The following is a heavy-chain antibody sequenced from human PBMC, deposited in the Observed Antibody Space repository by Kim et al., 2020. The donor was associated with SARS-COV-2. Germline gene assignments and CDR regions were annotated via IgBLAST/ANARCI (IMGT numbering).Heavy chain of an antibody. Sequence: SETLSLTCTVSGGSISSSSYYWGWIRQPPGKGLEWIGSIYYSGSTYYNPSLKSRVTISVDTSKNQFSLKLSSVTAADTAVYYCARHNVYSSSWYGVYYYYGMDVWGQGTTVTVSS. CDR3: ARHNVYSSSWYGVYYYYGMDV. CDR2: IYYSGST. V-gene: IGHV4-39*01. J-gene: IGHJ6*02. D-gene: IGHD6-13*01. CDR1: GGSISSSSYY.